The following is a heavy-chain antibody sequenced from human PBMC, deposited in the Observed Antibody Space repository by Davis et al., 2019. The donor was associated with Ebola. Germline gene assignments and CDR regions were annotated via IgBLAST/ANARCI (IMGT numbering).Heavy chain of an antibody. J-gene: IGHJ5*02. Sequence: PGGSLRLSCAASGFTFDDYAMPWVRQAPGKGLEWVSGISWNSGSIGYADFVKGRFTISRDNAKNSLYLQMNSLRAEDTALYYCAKDIRRRTTSGNWFDPWGQGTLVTVSS. CDR2: ISWNSGSI. CDR1: GFTFDDYA. V-gene: IGHV3-9*01. CDR3: AKDIRRRTTSGNWFDP. D-gene: IGHD1-7*01.